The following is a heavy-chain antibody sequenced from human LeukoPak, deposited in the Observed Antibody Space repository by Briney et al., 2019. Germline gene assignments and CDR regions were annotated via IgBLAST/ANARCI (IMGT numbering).Heavy chain of an antibody. Sequence: SETLSLTCAVYGGSFSGYYWSLIRQPPGKGLEWIGEINHSGSTNYNPSLKSRVTIPVDTSKNQFSLKLSSVTAADTAVYYCARVRSLVVVAATYFDYWGQGTLVTVSS. CDR3: ARVRSLVVVAATYFDY. D-gene: IGHD2-15*01. J-gene: IGHJ4*02. V-gene: IGHV4-34*01. CDR1: GGSFSGYY. CDR2: INHSGST.